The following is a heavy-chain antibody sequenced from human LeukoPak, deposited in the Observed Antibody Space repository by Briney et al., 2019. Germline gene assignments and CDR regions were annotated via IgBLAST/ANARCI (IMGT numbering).Heavy chain of an antibody. CDR2: IRKDGNEI. CDR1: GFAFSNYW. Sequence: GGSLRLSCTASGFAFSNYWMSWVRQAPGKGLEWVASIRKDGNEIEYVDSVKGRFTISRDNARNSLYLQMNSLRAEDTAVYYCARRDYYYYYMDVWGKGTTVTVSS. V-gene: IGHV3-7*01. CDR3: ARRDYYYYYMDV. J-gene: IGHJ6*03.